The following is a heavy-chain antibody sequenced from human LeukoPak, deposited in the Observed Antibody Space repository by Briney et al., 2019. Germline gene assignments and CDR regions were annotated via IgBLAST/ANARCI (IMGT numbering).Heavy chain of an antibody. CDR1: GFTFDTYW. Sequence: PGGSLRLSCAASGFTFDTYWMSWVRQAPGKGLEWVASIKQDGSEIYYVDSVKGRFTISRDNAKRSLYLHMSSLRAEDTAGYYCARINSGTYWGGAFDIWGQGTMVTVSS. CDR2: IKQDGSEI. V-gene: IGHV3-7*03. CDR3: ARINSGTYWGGAFDI. J-gene: IGHJ3*02. D-gene: IGHD1-26*01.